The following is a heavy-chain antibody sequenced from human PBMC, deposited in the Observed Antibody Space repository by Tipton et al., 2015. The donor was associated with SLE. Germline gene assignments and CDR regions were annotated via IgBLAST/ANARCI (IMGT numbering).Heavy chain of an antibody. Sequence: SLRLSCAASGFTFSSYAMGWVRQAPGKGLEWVSTISGSGGSTYYADSVKGRFTISRDNSKNTLYLQMNSLRAEDTAVYYCAKARPRWSEAFDIWGQGTMVTVSS. D-gene: IGHD4-23*01. CDR2: ISGSGGST. CDR3: AKARPRWSEAFDI. V-gene: IGHV3-23*01. CDR1: GFTFSSYA. J-gene: IGHJ3*02.